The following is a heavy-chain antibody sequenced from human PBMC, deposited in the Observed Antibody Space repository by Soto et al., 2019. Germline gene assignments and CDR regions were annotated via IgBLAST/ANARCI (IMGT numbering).Heavy chain of an antibody. J-gene: IGHJ4*02. V-gene: IGHV1-18*01. CDR2: ISPYNGNI. Sequence: QVQLVQSGPEVKPPGASVKVSCKPSGYTFMSYAITWVRQAPGQGLEWMGWISPYNGNINYAQNLQGRVTMTTDTATGTAYMELRGLRSDDTAVYYCSRVVPSIPAASFDYWGQGTLVTVSS. CDR1: GYTFMSYA. D-gene: IGHD6-13*01. CDR3: SRVVPSIPAASFDY.